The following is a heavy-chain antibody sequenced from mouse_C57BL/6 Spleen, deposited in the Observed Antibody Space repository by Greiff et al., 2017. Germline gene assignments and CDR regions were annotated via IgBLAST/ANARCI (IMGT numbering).Heavy chain of an antibody. CDR3: ARPYYDEDWFAY. Sequence: EVKLEESGGDLVKPGGSLKLSCAASGFTFSSYGMSWVRQTPDKRLEWVATISSGSSCTYYPDSVKGRFTISIDNAKNTLYLQMSSLKSEDTAMYYFARPYYDEDWFAYWGQGTLVTVSA. J-gene: IGHJ3*01. CDR2: ISSGSSCT. CDR1: GFTFSSYG. D-gene: IGHD2-4*01. V-gene: IGHV5-6*02.